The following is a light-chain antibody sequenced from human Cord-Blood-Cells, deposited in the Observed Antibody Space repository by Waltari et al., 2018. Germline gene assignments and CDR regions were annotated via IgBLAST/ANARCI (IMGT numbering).Light chain of an antibody. Sequence: QSALTQPASVSGSPGQSITISCTGTSSDVGGYNYVSWYQQHPGKAPKLMVYEVSTRPSGVSNRFSGSNSGNTASRTCAGLQAEDEADYYCSSYTSSSTWVFGGGTKLTVL. CDR2: EVS. CDR1: SSDVGGYNY. CDR3: SSYTSSSTWV. V-gene: IGLV2-14*01. J-gene: IGLJ3*02.